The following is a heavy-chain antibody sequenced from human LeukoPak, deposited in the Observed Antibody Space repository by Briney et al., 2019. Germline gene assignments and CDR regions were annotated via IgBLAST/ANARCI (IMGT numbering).Heavy chain of an antibody. CDR1: GFTFSDYY. CDR3: ARDPPVVVAATSGNY. D-gene: IGHD2-15*01. CDR2: IISRGSTI. Sequence: GGSLRLSCAASGFTFSDYYMSWIRQAPGRGLEWVSYIISRGSTIDYADSVKGRFTISRDKAKNSLYLQMNSLRAEDTAVYYCARDPPVVVAATSGNYWGQGTLVTVSS. J-gene: IGHJ4*02. V-gene: IGHV3-11*01.